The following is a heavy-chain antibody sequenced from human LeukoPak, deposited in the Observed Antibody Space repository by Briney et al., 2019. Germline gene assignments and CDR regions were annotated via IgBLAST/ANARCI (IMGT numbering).Heavy chain of an antibody. CDR2: FYYTGTT. CDR3: ARHGTSGPFDY. J-gene: IGHJ4*02. D-gene: IGHD1-1*01. CDR1: GGSISSSSYY. V-gene: IGHV4-39*01. Sequence: PSETLSLTCTVSGGSISSSSYYWGWIRQPPGKGLEWIGSFYYTGTTYYNLSLKSRVTISVDTSKNQFSLKLSSVTAADTAVYYCARHGTSGPFDYWGQGTLVTVSS.